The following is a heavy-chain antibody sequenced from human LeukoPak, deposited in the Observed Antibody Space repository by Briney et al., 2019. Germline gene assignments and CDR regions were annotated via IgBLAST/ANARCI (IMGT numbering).Heavy chain of an antibody. CDR3: ATPHDATAYYYDSSGYSY. CDR2: IYPDDSDT. Sequence: GESLKISCKASGYNFTTYWIAWVRQMPGKGLECMGIIYPDDSDTRYSPTFQGQVSISADKSTSTAYLQWSSLKASDTAMYYCATPHDATAYYYDSSGYSYWGQGTLVTVSS. D-gene: IGHD3-22*01. V-gene: IGHV5-51*01. CDR1: GYNFTTYW. J-gene: IGHJ4*02.